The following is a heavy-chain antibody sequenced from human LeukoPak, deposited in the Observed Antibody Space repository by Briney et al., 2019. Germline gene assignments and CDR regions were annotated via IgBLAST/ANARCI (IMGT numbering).Heavy chain of an antibody. D-gene: IGHD3-16*02. CDR3: ARHGELSPTDY. Sequence: SVKVSCKASGGAFDSYVISWERQAPGQGLEWMGGIIPIFGTANYAQKFQGRVTITADESTSTAYMELSSLRSEDTAVYYCARHGELSPTDYWGQGTLVTVSS. CDR1: GGAFDSYV. J-gene: IGHJ4*02. CDR2: IIPIFGTA. V-gene: IGHV1-69*13.